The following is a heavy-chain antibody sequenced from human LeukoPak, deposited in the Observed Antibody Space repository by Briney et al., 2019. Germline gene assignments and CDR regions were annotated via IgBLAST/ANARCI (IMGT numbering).Heavy chain of an antibody. CDR1: GFTISNYW. Sequence: PGGSLRLSCVGSGFTISNYWMHWVRQAPGTGLVWVSRIHPDGSITTYADSVKGRFTVSRDNAKNTLYLQMNSLRAEDTAVYYCAPQQTYSPYNWFDPWGQGTLVTVSS. V-gene: IGHV3-74*03. CDR3: APQQTYSPYNWFDP. CDR2: IHPDGSIT. D-gene: IGHD5-12*01. J-gene: IGHJ5*02.